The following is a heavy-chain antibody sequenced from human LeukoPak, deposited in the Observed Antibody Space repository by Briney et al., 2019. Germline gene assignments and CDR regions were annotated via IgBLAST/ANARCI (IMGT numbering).Heavy chain of an antibody. V-gene: IGHV1-8*01. D-gene: IGHD3-22*01. CDR1: GYTFTSYD. Sequence: ASVKVSCKASGYTFTSYDINWVRQATGQGLEWMGWMNPNSGNTGYAQRFQGRVTMTRNTSISTAYMELSSLRSEDTAVYYCARGHYYDSSGYNPLVDYWGQGTLVTVSS. J-gene: IGHJ4*02. CDR2: MNPNSGNT. CDR3: ARGHYYDSSGYNPLVDY.